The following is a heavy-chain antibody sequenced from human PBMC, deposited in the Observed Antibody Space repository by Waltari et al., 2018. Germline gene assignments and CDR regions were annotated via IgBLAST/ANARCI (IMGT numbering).Heavy chain of an antibody. Sequence: QVQLLESGPGLVKSSETLSLTCDVSGYAVNSGFYWGWIRQAPGEGLEWVGTVYHDGTNFYNPSLKSRLSVSMDTSKNQISLTLKSVTAADTAVYHCSRQVLGYCTSAACRRLESWGQGTLVTVSS. CDR2: VYHDGTN. D-gene: IGHD2-2*03. J-gene: IGHJ4*02. V-gene: IGHV4-38-2*01. CDR3: SRQVLGYCTSAACRRLES. CDR1: GYAVNSGFY.